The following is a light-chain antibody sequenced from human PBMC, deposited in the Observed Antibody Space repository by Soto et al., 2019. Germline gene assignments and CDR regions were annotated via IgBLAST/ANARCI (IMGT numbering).Light chain of an antibody. CDR2: AAS. CDR3: QQYDERPPSLS. V-gene: IGKV3-15*01. Sequence: EIVMTQSPATLSVSPGERATLSCRASQSVSTNLAWYQQKPGQAPRLLIYAASVRATGIPARFSGSGSGTEFTLTISSRQSEDFAVYYCQQYDERPPSLSFGGGTNVEIK. J-gene: IGKJ4*01. CDR1: QSVSTN.